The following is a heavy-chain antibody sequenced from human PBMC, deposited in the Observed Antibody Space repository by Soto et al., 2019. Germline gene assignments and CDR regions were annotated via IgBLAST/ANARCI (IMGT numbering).Heavy chain of an antibody. CDR2: ISSSSSAI. J-gene: IGHJ4*02. V-gene: IGHV3-48*02. Sequence: GGSLRLSCAASGFTFSSHSMNWFRQAPGKGLEWVSYISSSSSAIYYADSVEGRFTISRDNAKNSLYVQMNSLRDEDTAVYYCARAHISGSFFDYWGQGT. D-gene: IGHD3-22*01. CDR3: ARAHISGSFFDY. CDR1: GFTFSSHS.